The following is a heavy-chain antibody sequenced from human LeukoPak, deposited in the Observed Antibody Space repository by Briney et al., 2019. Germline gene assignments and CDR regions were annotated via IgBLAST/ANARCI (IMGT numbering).Heavy chain of an antibody. CDR2: IIPIFGTA. D-gene: IGHD2-2*01. Sequence: SVQVSCKCSGWTFISYAISWVRQPPGQGLEWMGGIIPIFGTANKARKFRGRVTITADESTSTADMELSSLRSEDTAVYYCARCKSSSTSCYGGGYYYGMDVWGKGTTVTVSS. CDR1: GWTFISYA. CDR3: ARCKSSSTSCYGGGYYYGMDV. V-gene: IGHV1-69*01. J-gene: IGHJ6*04.